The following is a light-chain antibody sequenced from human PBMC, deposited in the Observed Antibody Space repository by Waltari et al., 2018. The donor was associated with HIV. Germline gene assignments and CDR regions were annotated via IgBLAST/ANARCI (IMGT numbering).Light chain of an antibody. CDR2: DAC. J-gene: IGKJ3*01. CDR1: QGISSA. CDR3: QRCNSESCT. V-gene: IGKV1-13*02. Sequence: AIQLTQSPSSLSASVGDRVTITCRASQGISSALAWYQQNPEKAPKLLIYDACSLESGVPSRCSGSGSGTDFTLTISRLQPEEFATYYCQRCNSESCTVGPGTKVDI.